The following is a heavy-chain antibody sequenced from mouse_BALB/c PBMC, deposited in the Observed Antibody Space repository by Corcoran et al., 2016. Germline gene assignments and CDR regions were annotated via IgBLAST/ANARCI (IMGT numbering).Heavy chain of an antibody. CDR1: GYTFTNYG. D-gene: IGHD1-1*01. CDR3: SSPLGYYGSSFAY. CDR2: INTYTGEP. V-gene: IGHV9-3-1*01. J-gene: IGHJ3*01. Sequence: IQLVQSGPELKKPGETVKISCKASGYTFTNYGMNWVKQAPGKGLKWMGWINTYTGEPTYADDFKGLFAFSLETSASTAYLQINNLKNEDTATYICSSPLGYYGSSFAYWGQGTLVTVSA.